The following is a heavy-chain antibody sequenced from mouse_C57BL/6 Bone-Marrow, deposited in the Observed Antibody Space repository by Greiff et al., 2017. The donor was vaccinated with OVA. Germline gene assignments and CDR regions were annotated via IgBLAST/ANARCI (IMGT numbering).Heavy chain of an antibody. CDR1: GFTFSDYG. J-gene: IGHJ1*03. CDR3: SRPAVVATGYFDV. Sequence: EVQRVESGGGLVKPGGSLKLSCAASGFTFSDYGMHWVRQAPEKGLEWVAYISSGSSTFYYADTVKGRFTISRDNAKTTLFLQMTRLRSEDTAMYYCSRPAVVATGYFDVWGTGTTVTVSS. V-gene: IGHV5-17*01. CDR2: ISSGSSTF. D-gene: IGHD1-1*01.